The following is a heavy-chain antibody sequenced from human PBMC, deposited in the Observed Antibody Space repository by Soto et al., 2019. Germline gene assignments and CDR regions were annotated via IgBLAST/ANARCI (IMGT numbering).Heavy chain of an antibody. Sequence: VSVKVSCKASGYTFTSYSMHWVRQAPGKRLEWMGWINAGNGNTKYSQKFQGRVTMTTDTSTSTAYMELSSLRSEDTAVYYCARVSGYYLPDYWGQGTLVTVSS. J-gene: IGHJ4*02. CDR2: INAGNGNT. D-gene: IGHD5-12*01. CDR1: GYTFTSYS. V-gene: IGHV1-3*01. CDR3: ARVSGYYLPDY.